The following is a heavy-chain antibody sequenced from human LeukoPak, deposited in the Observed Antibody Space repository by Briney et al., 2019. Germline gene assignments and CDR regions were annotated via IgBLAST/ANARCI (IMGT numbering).Heavy chain of an antibody. J-gene: IGHJ4*02. CDR1: GFTFSDYY. CDR2: ISSSGSTI. CDR3: ARSLYSSSSGRYFDY. Sequence: PGGSLRLSCAASGFTFSDYYMSWIRQAPGKGLEWVSYISSSGSTIYYADSVKGRFTISRDNAKDSLYLQMNSLRAEDTAVYYCARSLYSSSSGRYFDYWGQGTLVTVSS. V-gene: IGHV3-11*04. D-gene: IGHD6-6*01.